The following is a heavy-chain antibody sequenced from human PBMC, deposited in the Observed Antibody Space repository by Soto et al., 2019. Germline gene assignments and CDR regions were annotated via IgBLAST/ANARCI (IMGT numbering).Heavy chain of an antibody. CDR2: ISSSSSTI. J-gene: IGHJ1*01. D-gene: IGHD3-22*01. V-gene: IGHV3-48*01. CDR1: GFTFSSYA. CDR3: ARGSYDSSGYYQPPEYFQH. Sequence: GGSLRLSCAASGFTFSSYAMSWVRQAPGKGLEWVSYISSSSSTIYYADSVKGRFTISRDNAKNSLYLQMNSLRAEDTAVYYCARGSYDSSGYYQPPEYFQHWGQGTLVTVSS.